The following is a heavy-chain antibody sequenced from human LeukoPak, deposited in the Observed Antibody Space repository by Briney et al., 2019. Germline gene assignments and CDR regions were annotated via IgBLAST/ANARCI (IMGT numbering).Heavy chain of an antibody. J-gene: IGHJ4*02. CDR1: GYTFTSYA. V-gene: IGHV1-3*01. Sequence: ASVKVSCTASGYTFTSYAMHWVRQAPGQRLEWMGWINAGNGNTKYSQKFQGRVTITRDTSASTAYMELSSLRSEDTAVYYCARDGWFGELYYFDYWGQGTLVTVSS. CDR3: ARDGWFGELYYFDY. D-gene: IGHD3-10*01. CDR2: INAGNGNT.